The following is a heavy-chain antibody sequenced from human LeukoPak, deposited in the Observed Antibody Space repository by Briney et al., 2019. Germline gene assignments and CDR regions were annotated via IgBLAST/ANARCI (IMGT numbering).Heavy chain of an antibody. CDR1: GYTFTGYY. V-gene: IGHV1-2*06. CDR2: INPNSGGT. Sequence: GASVKVSCKASGYTFTGYYMLWVRQAPGQGLEWMGRINPNSGGTNYAQKFQGRVTMTRDTSISTAYMELSRMRCDDTAVYYCARVRYCGGDCGSDKKWAFDIWGQGTMVTVSS. CDR3: ARVRYCGGDCGSDKKWAFDI. D-gene: IGHD2-21*02. J-gene: IGHJ3*02.